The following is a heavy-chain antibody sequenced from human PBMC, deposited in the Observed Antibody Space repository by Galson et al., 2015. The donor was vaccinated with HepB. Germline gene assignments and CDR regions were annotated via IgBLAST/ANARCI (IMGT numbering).Heavy chain of an antibody. V-gene: IGHV3-74*01. J-gene: IGHJ5*02. Sequence: SLRLSCAASEFTVNNYWVHWVRQAPGKGLEWVSEINRDGSGTHYADSVKGRFTISRDDSKSTLYLQMNSLRPEDTAVYYCVKEKVITFGTWGQGTLVTVSS. CDR2: INRDGSGT. CDR3: VKEKVITFGT. D-gene: IGHD3-16*01. CDR1: EFTVNNYW.